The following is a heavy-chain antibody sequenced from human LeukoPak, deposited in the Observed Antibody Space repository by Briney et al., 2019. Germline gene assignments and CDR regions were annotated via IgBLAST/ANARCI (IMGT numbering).Heavy chain of an antibody. D-gene: IGHD4-17*01. Sequence: SQTLSLTCTASGGSISSGGYYWSWIRQHPGKGLEWIGYIYYSGSTYYNPSLKSRVTISVDTSKNQFSLKLSSVTAADTAVYYCAREVGDYGDYPNNDAFDIWGQGTMVTVSS. CDR2: IYYSGST. J-gene: IGHJ3*02. CDR1: GGSISSGGYY. V-gene: IGHV4-31*03. CDR3: AREVGDYGDYPNNDAFDI.